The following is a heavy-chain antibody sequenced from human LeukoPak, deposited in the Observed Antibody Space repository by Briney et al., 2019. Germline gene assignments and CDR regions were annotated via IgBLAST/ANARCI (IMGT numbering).Heavy chain of an antibody. Sequence: GGSLRLSCAASGFTFSDQYMDWVRQAPGKGLEWIGRTGNKANSYITEYAASVKGRFTISRDDSKSSLYLQMNSLKTEDTAVYYCTRGYSGISVYAFDIWGQGTMVTVSS. V-gene: IGHV3-72*01. CDR3: TRGYSGISVYAFDI. CDR1: GFTFSDQY. CDR2: TGNKANSYIT. J-gene: IGHJ3*02. D-gene: IGHD1-26*01.